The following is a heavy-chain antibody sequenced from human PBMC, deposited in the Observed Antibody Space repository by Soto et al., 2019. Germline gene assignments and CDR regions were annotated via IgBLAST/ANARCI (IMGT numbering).Heavy chain of an antibody. V-gene: IGHV5-10-1*01. D-gene: IGHD3-10*01. CDR3: ARLNSRASGNYYYEAY. Sequence: GESLKISCKGSGYTFTSYWITWVRQMPGKGLEWMGKIDPSDSYTNYSPPFQGHVTISADKSISTAYLQWSSLKASDTAMYYCARLNSRASGNYYYEAYWGQGTLVTVSS. J-gene: IGHJ4*02. CDR2: IDPSDSYT. CDR1: GYTFTSYW.